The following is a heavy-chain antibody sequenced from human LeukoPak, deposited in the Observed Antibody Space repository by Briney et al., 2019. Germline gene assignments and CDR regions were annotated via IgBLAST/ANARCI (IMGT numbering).Heavy chain of an antibody. J-gene: IGHJ3*02. CDR3: ARDLVTVTKGFDI. CDR1: DDSFSGHY. CDR2: ISYIGST. D-gene: IGHD4-17*01. Sequence: SETLSLTCAVSDDSFSGHYWTWIRQPPGKGLEWIGYISYIGSTNYNPSLKSRVTISIDTSKNQFSLKLSSVTAADTAVYYCARDLVTVTKGFDIWGQGTMVSVSS. V-gene: IGHV4-59*11.